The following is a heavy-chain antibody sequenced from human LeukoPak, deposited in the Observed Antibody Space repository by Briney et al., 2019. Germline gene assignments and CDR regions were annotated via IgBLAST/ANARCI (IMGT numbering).Heavy chain of an antibody. J-gene: IGHJ3*02. V-gene: IGHV3-21*01. Sequence: PGGSLRLSCAASGFTFSSYSMNWVRQAPGKGLEWVSSISSSSSYIYYADSVKGRFTISRDNSKNTLYLQMNSLRAEDTAVYYCARGAAAPWNAFDIWGQGTMVTVSS. D-gene: IGHD2-2*01. CDR3: ARGAAAPWNAFDI. CDR2: ISSSSSYI. CDR1: GFTFSSYS.